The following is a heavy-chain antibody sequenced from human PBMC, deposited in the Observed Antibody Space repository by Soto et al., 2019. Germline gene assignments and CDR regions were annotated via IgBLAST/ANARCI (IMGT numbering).Heavy chain of an antibody. CDR3: AKPAACPYTSGHVQGHHRFDC. J-gene: IGHJ4*02. D-gene: IGHD6-25*01. V-gene: IGHV3-23*01. CDR2: VTGTSGGT. CDR1: GFTFSNYA. Sequence: EVQLLESGGGLVQRGGSLRLSCAVSGFTFSNYAMSWVRQTPGKGLEWVSTVTGTSGGTYYADSVKGRFTISRDNSKNTLYLQMNRLSVEDPAIYYCAKPAACPYTSGHVQGHHRFDCGGVGSVVPLSS.